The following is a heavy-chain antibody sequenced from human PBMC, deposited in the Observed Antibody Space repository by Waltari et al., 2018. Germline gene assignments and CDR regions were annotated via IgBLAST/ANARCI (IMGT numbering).Heavy chain of an antibody. J-gene: IGHJ4*02. CDR1: GFTFSSYE. V-gene: IGHV3-48*03. Sequence: EVQLVESGGGLIQPGGSLRVSCAASGFTFSSYEFNWVRQAPGKGLEWVSYISSSGHLTYYADSVRDRFTVSRDNSRNSLYLNINSLTADDTALYYCARETVNCGGDCYDYWGQGTLVTVSS. CDR2: ISSSGHLT. CDR3: ARETVNCGGDCYDY. D-gene: IGHD2-21*01.